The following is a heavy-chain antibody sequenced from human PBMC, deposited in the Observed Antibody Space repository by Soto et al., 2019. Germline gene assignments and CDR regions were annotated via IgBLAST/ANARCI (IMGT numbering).Heavy chain of an antibody. Sequence: QLQLQESGPGLVKPSETLSLTCTVSGGSISSSSYYWGWIRQPPGKGLEWIGSIYYSGSTYYNPSLKGRVTLSVDTSKNQFSLKLSSVTAADTAVYYCARHAQYSGSGSYYTEFDYWGQGTLVTVSS. D-gene: IGHD3-10*01. J-gene: IGHJ4*02. CDR1: GGSISSSSYY. V-gene: IGHV4-39*01. CDR3: ARHAQYSGSGSYYTEFDY. CDR2: IYYSGST.